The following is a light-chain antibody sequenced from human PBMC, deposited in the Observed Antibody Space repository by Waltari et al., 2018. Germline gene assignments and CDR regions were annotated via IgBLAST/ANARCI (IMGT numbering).Light chain of an antibody. CDR2: RAS. CDR1: QSITNW. J-gene: IGKJ1*01. V-gene: IGKV1-5*03. CDR3: QQYDNYWT. Sequence: DIQMTQSPSTLSASVGDRVPITCRASQSITNWLAWYQQKPGKAPKLLSYRASNLESGVPSRFSGSGSGTEFTLTISSLQPDDFATYYCQQYDNYWTFGQGTKVEIK.